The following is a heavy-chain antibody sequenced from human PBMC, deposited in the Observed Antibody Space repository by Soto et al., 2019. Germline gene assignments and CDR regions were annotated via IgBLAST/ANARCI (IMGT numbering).Heavy chain of an antibody. V-gene: IGHV3-23*01. CDR2: ISGSGGST. J-gene: IGHJ4*02. Sequence: GGSLRLSCAASGFTFSSYAMSWVRQAPGKGLEWVSAISGSGGSTYYADSVKGRFTISRDNSKNTLYLQMNSLRAEDTAVYYCAKGAISLRFLEWLSLTLDYWGQGTLVTVSS. D-gene: IGHD3-3*01. CDR3: AKGAISLRFLEWLSLTLDY. CDR1: GFTFSSYA.